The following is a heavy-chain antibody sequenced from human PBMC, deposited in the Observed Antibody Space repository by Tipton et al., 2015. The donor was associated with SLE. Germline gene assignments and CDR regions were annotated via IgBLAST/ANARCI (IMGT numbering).Heavy chain of an antibody. J-gene: IGHJ3*02. D-gene: IGHD4-23*01. CDR3: AKAYTVVNPYDAFDI. CDR1: GFTFSSYW. V-gene: IGHV3-7*01. CDR2: IKQDGSEK. Sequence: GSLRLSCAASGFTFSSYWMSWVRQAPGKGLEWVANIKQDGSEKYYVDSVKGRFTISRDNSKNTLYLQMNSLRAEDTAVYYCAKAYTVVNPYDAFDIWGQGTMVTVSS.